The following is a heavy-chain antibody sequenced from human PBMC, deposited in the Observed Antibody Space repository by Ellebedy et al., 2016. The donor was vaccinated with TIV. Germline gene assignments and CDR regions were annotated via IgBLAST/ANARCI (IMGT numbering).Heavy chain of an antibody. D-gene: IGHD3-22*01. Sequence: SETLSLXXAVYGESFSGHYWSWIRQPPGRGLEWIGEINQSGSTNYNPPLKSRVTISVDTSKNQFSLKLTSVTAADMAVYYCARGRQYHDTGAYYLDYWGQGTLVTVSS. CDR1: GESFSGHY. V-gene: IGHV4-34*01. CDR3: ARGRQYHDTGAYYLDY. J-gene: IGHJ4*02. CDR2: INQSGST.